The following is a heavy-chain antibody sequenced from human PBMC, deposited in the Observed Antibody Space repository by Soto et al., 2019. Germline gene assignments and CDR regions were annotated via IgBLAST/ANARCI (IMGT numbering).Heavy chain of an antibody. CDR3: VRQGIDYLHGLVDV. V-gene: IGHV4-59*08. D-gene: IGHD1-26*01. J-gene: IGHJ6*02. CDR2: VYYTGDT. CDR1: SGPSSSHN. Sequence: QVQLQQSGPGLVKPSETLSLTCAVSSGPSSSHNWGWIRQPPGRGLEWIGYVYYTGDTSYNPSLRSRVTMTADTSTNHISLTLTSVTAADTAVYYCVRQGIDYLHGLVDVWGQGTTVSVSS.